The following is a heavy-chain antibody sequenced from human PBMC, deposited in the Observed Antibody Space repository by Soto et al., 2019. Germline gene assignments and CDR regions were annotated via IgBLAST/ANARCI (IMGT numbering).Heavy chain of an antibody. V-gene: IGHV2-5*02. CDR3: AYLPCSGGSCYWFSFSGMDV. CDR1: GFSLSTSGVG. CDR2: IYWDDDK. D-gene: IGHD2-15*01. J-gene: IGHJ6*02. Sequence: QITLKESGPTLVKPTQTLTLTCTFSGFSLSTSGVGVAWIRQPPGKALEWLALIYWDDDKRYRPSLESRLTITEATSKIQVVLTMANVDSVDTATYSWAYLPCSGGSCYWFSFSGMDVWGQGTAVTVSS.